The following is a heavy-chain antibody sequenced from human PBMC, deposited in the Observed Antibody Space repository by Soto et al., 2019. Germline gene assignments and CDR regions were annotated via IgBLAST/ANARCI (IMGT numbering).Heavy chain of an antibody. Sequence: GGSLRLSCAASGFTFSSYAMHWVRQAPGKGLEWVAVISYDGSNKYYADSVKGRFTISRDNFKNTLYLQMNSLRADDTAVYYCAKGPTTVTVWFDLWGQGTLVTVSS. J-gene: IGHJ5*02. D-gene: IGHD4-4*01. CDR1: GFTFSSYA. V-gene: IGHV3-30-3*01. CDR3: AKGPTTVTVWFDL. CDR2: ISYDGSNK.